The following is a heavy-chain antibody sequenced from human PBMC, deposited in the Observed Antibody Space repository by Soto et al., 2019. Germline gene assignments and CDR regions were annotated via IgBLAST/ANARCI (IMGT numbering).Heavy chain of an antibody. CDR3: ARVGSGWYVDY. CDR1: GFTFSRHW. V-gene: IGHV3-7*05. D-gene: IGHD6-19*01. Sequence: EVQVVESGGGLVQPGGSLRLSCAASGFTFSRHWMSWVRQAPGKGLEWVANIKRDGSEEYSVDSEKGRFTISGDNAKNSLYLQMNSLSADDTAVYYCARVGSGWYVDYWGQGTLVTVSS. CDR2: IKRDGSEE. J-gene: IGHJ4*02.